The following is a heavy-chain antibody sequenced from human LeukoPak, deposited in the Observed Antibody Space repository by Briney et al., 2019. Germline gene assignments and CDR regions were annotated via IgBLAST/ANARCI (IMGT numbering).Heavy chain of an antibody. CDR2: FDPEDGET. Sequence: ASVKVSCKVSGYTLTELSMHWVRQAPGKGLEWMGGFDPEDGETIYAQKFQDRVTMTEDTSTDTAYMELSSLRSEDTAVYYCATRVLLWFGDLGYFDYWGQGTLVTVSS. V-gene: IGHV1-24*01. CDR1: GYTLTELS. CDR3: ATRVLLWFGDLGYFDY. J-gene: IGHJ4*02. D-gene: IGHD3-10*01.